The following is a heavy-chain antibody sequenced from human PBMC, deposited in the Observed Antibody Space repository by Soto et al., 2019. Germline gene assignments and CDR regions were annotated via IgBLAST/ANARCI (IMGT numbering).Heavy chain of an antibody. CDR2: ISGSGGST. CDR1: GFTFSSYA. V-gene: IGHV3-23*01. CDR3: AKGARNSGSHTYAFDI. D-gene: IGHD1-26*01. J-gene: IGHJ3*02. Sequence: EVQLLESGGGLVQPGGSLRLSCAASGFTFSSYAMSWVRQAPGKGLEWVSAISGSGGSTYYADSVKGRFTISRDNSKNTMYLQMNSLGDEDTAVYYCAKGARNSGSHTYAFDIWGQGTMVTVSS.